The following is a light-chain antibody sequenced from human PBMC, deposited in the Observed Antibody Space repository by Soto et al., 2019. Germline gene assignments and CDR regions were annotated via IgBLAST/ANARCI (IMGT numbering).Light chain of an antibody. V-gene: IGLV1-40*01. CDR3: QSFDTSLSGFVV. J-gene: IGLJ2*01. CDR1: SSNIGAGYD. CDR2: DNN. Sequence: QSVLTQPPSMSGAPGQRVTISCTGSSSNIGAGYDVHWYQRHPGTAPKLLIFDNNNRPSGVPDRFSGSKSDTSASLAITGLQAEDEADYYCQSFDTSLSGFVVFGGGTKLTVL.